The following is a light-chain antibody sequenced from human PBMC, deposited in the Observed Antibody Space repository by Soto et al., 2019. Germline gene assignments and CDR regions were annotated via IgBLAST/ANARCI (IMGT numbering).Light chain of an antibody. CDR1: SGDVGGYDY. CDR3: SSRTGGSTRV. Sequence: QSALTQPASVSGSPGQSIAISCTGTSGDVGGYDYVSWYQQHPDKAPKLMIYEVTKPPSWVSNRFSGSKSGNTASLTISGLQPEDEADYKYSSRTGGSTRVFGSGTKVTVL. CDR2: EVT. J-gene: IGLJ1*01. V-gene: IGLV2-14*01.